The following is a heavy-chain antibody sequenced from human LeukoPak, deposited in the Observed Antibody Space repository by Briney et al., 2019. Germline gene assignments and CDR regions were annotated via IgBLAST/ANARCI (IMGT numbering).Heavy chain of an antibody. CDR3: AKRASQDRSIAARLYYFDY. CDR1: GFTFSSYA. J-gene: IGHJ4*02. CDR2: ISGSGGST. Sequence: PGGSLRLSCAASGFTFSSYAMSWVRQAPGKGLEWVSAISGSGGSTYYADSVKGRFTISRDNSKNTLYLQMNSLRAEDTAVYYCAKRASQDRSIAARLYYFDYWGQGTLVTVSS. V-gene: IGHV3-23*01. D-gene: IGHD6-6*01.